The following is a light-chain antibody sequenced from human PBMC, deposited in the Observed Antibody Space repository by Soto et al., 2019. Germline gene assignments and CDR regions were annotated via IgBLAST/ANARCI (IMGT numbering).Light chain of an antibody. V-gene: IGLV2-14*03. CDR3: SSYASSGTLV. J-gene: IGLJ1*01. CDR1: SSDVGGYNF. Sequence: QSVLTQPASVSGSPGQSITICCTGTSSDVGGYNFVSWYQHHPGKAPKLMIYDVSNRPSGVSNRFSGSKSGNTASLAISGLQPEDESDYFCSSYASSGTLVFGTGTKLTVL. CDR2: DVS.